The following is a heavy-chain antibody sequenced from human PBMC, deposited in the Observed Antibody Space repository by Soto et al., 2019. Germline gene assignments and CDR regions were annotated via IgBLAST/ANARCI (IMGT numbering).Heavy chain of an antibody. CDR1: GFTFSSYS. CDR3: ARDEGQPQGYYYYGMDV. D-gene: IGHD6-13*01. CDR2: ISSSSSYI. J-gene: IGHJ6*02. Sequence: EVQLVESGGGLVKPGGSLRLSCAASGFTFSSYSMNWVRQAPGKGLEWVSSISSSSSYIYYADSVKGRFTISRDNAKNPLHLQRNSLRAEDTAVYYCARDEGQPQGYYYYGMDVWGQGTTVTVSS. V-gene: IGHV3-21*01.